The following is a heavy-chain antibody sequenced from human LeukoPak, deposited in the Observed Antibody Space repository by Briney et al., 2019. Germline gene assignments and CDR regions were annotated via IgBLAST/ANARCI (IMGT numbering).Heavy chain of an antibody. CDR1: GGSFSGYY. CDR3: ARGTYYDFWSGYSLYYYYGMDV. V-gene: IGHV4-34*01. Sequence: SETLSLTCAVYGGSFSGYYWSWIRQPPGKGLEWIGEINHSGSTNYNPSLKSRVTISVDTSKNQFSLKLSSVTAADTAVYYCARGTYYDFWSGYSLYYYYGMDVWGQGTTVTVSS. J-gene: IGHJ6*02. D-gene: IGHD3-3*01. CDR2: INHSGST.